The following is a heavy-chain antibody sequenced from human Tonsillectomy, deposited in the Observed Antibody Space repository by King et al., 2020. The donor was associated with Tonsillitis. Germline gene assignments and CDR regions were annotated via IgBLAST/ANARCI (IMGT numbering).Heavy chain of an antibody. D-gene: IGHD6-19*01. CDR1: GGSISSYY. V-gene: IGHV4-59*01. CDR3: ARDSSRSIGWYGYYYYGMDV. CDR2: IYYSGST. Sequence: QLQESGPGLVKPSETLSLTCTVSGGSISSYYWSWIRQPPGKGLEWIGYIYYSGSTNYNPSLKSRVTISVDTSKNQFSLKLSSVTAADTAVYYCARDSSRSIGWYGYYYYGMDVWGQGTTVTVSS. J-gene: IGHJ6*02.